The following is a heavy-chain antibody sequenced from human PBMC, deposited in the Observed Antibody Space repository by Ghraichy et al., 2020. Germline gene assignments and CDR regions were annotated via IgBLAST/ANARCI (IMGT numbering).Heavy chain of an antibody. V-gene: IGHV3-30-3*01. CDR1: GFTFRNYA. Sequence: GGSLRLSCAVSGFTFRNYAMHWVRQAPGKGLEWVAVISYDGNNEYYADSVKGRFTISRDNSKNTLYVQMNSLRSEDTAVYYCATSGVDGYWGQGTLVTVSS. CDR2: ISYDGNNE. CDR3: ATSGVDGY. D-gene: IGHD7-27*01. J-gene: IGHJ4*02.